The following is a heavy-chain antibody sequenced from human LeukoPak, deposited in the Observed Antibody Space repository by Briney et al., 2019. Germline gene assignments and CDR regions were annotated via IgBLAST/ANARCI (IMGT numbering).Heavy chain of an antibody. D-gene: IGHD1-26*01. CDR1: GFTFSSYG. Sequence: GGSLRLSCAASGFTFSSYGMHWVRQAPGKGLEWVAFIRYDGSNKNYADSVKGRFTISRDNSKNTLYLEMSSLRPEDTAVYYCAKDGSGSYSNYYYYYFMDVWGKGTTVTVSS. CDR3: AKDGSGSYSNYYYYYFMDV. J-gene: IGHJ6*03. CDR2: IRYDGSNK. V-gene: IGHV3-30*02.